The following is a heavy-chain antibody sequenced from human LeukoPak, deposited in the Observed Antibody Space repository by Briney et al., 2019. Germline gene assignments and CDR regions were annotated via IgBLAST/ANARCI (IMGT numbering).Heavy chain of an antibody. D-gene: IGHD5-18*01. CDR3: AIQLWLLSSFDY. CDR2: INSDGSST. J-gene: IGHJ4*02. V-gene: IGHV3-74*01. Sequence: PGGTLRLSCAASGFTFSSYWMHWVRQAPGKGLVWVSRINSDGSSTSYADSVKGRFTIPRDNAKNTLYLQMNSLRAEDTAVYYCAIQLWLLSSFDYWGQGTLVTVSS. CDR1: GFTFSSYW.